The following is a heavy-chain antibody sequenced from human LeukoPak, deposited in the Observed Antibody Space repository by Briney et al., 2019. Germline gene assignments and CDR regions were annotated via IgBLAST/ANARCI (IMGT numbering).Heavy chain of an antibody. J-gene: IGHJ5*02. Sequence: ASVKVSCKASGYTFTSYGISWVRQAPGQGLEGMGWISAYNGNTNYAQKLQGRVTMTTDTSTSTAYMELRRLRSDDTAVYYCAREGLNYDILTGYWGSNWFDPWGQGTLVTVSS. CDR1: GYTFTSYG. CDR3: AREGLNYDILTGYWGSNWFDP. CDR2: ISAYNGNT. D-gene: IGHD3-9*01. V-gene: IGHV1-18*01.